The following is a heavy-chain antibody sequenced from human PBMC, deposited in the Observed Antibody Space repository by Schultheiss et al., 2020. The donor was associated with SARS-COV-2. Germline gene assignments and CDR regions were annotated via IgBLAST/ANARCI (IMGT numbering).Heavy chain of an antibody. D-gene: IGHD5-12*01. CDR2: ISSSGSTI. CDR1: GFTFSSYA. J-gene: IGHJ3*02. CDR3: ARVDIVATSGVCSAFDI. V-gene: IGHV3-48*04. Sequence: GESLKISCAASGFTFSSYAMSWVRQAPGKGLEWVSYISSSGSTIYYADSVKGRFTISRDNAKNSLYLQMNSLRAEDTAVYYCARVDIVATSGVCSAFDIWGQGTMVTVSS.